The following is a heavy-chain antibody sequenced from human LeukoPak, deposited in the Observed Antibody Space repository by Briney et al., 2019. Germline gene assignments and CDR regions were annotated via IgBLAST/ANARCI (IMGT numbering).Heavy chain of an antibody. V-gene: IGHV4-34*01. CDR2: INHSGST. Sequence: PSETLSLTCAVSGGSFSGYYWSWIRQPPGKGLEWIGEINHSGSTNYNPSLKSRVTISVDTSKNQFSLKLSSVTAADTAVYYCARITSYYYYGMDVWGQGTTVTVSS. CDR1: GGSFSGYY. CDR3: ARITSYYYYGMDV. J-gene: IGHJ6*02.